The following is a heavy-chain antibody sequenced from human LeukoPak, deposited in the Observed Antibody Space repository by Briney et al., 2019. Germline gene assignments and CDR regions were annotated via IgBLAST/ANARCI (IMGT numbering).Heavy chain of an antibody. CDR1: AFTFNTYS. CDR3: TRKGSQWDFLVDY. J-gene: IGHJ4*02. CDR2: ITSSSSTM. Sequence: GGSLRLSCAASAFTFNTYSMNWVRQAPGQGLEWISYITSSSSTMFYADSVRGRFTISRDNAENSLYLQMDSLTAEDTAVYYCTRKGSQWDFLVDYWGQGTRVTVSP. D-gene: IGHD2/OR15-2a*01. V-gene: IGHV3-48*04.